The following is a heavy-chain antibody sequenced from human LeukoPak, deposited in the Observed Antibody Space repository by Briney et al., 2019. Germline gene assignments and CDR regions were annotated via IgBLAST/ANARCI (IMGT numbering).Heavy chain of an antibody. D-gene: IGHD1-26*01. CDR2: ISGSGGST. V-gene: IGHV3-23*01. J-gene: IGHJ4*02. CDR3: AKDHALSGSYREFAY. CDR1: GFTFSSYA. Sequence: GGSLRLSCAASGFTFSSYAMSWVRQAPGKGLEWVSAISGSGGSTYYADSVKGRFTISRDNSKNTLYLQMNSLRAEDTAVYYCAKDHALSGSYREFAYWGQGTLVTVSS.